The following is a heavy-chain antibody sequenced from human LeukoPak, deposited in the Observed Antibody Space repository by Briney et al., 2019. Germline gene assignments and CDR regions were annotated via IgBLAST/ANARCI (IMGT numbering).Heavy chain of an antibody. CDR1: GGSISSSSYY. CDR2: IYYSGST. CDR3: ARQAPQSLARYYYYGMDV. J-gene: IGHJ6*02. V-gene: IGHV4-39*01. D-gene: IGHD6-19*01. Sequence: SETLSLTCTVSGGSISSSSYYWGWIRQPPGKGLEWIGSIYYSGSTYYNPSLKSRVTISVDTSKDQFSLKLSSVTAADTAVYYCARQAPQSLARYYYYGMDVWGPGTTVTVAS.